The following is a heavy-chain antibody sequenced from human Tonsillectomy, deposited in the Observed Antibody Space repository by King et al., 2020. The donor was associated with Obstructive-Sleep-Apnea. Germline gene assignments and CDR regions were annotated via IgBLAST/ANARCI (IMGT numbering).Heavy chain of an antibody. D-gene: IGHD3-22*01. CDR3: ARGRDLYYDSSGIDY. V-gene: IGHV4-59*01. Sequence: VQLQESGPRLVKPSETLSLICTVSGGSISSYYCSWIRQPPGKGLEWIGYIYYSGSTNYNPSLKSRVTISVETSKNQFSLKLSSVTAADTAVYYCARGRDLYYDSSGIDYWGQGTLVTVSS. CDR1: GGSISSYY. J-gene: IGHJ4*02. CDR2: IYYSGST.